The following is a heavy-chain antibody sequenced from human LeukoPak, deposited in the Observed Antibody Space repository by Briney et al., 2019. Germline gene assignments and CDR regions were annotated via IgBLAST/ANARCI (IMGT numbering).Heavy chain of an antibody. CDR3: ARDTYSSSSSFDY. D-gene: IGHD6-13*01. J-gene: IGHJ4*02. CDR2: INSEGSST. Sequence: GGSLRLSCAASGFTFSSHWTHWVRRAPGKGLVWVSRINSEGSSTIYADSVKGRFTISRDNAKNTLYLQMSSLRVEDTAVYYCARDTYSSSSSFDYWGQGTLVTVSS. CDR1: GFTFSSHW. V-gene: IGHV3-74*01.